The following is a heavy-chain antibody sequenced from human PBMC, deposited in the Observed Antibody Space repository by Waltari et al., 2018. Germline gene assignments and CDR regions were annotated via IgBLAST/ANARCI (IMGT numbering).Heavy chain of an antibody. D-gene: IGHD7-27*01. CDR2: IIPIFGTA. V-gene: IGHV1-69*12. CDR1: RGTFSSYA. CDR3: ARGITGGYFDY. Sequence: QVQPVQSGAGGMKPGSSVTVSCQASRGTFSSYALRWVRQALGPGLAWTGGIIPIFGTADYAQKFQVRVTITADESTSTAYMELSSLRSEDTAVYYCARGITGGYFDYWGQGTLVTVSS. J-gene: IGHJ4*02.